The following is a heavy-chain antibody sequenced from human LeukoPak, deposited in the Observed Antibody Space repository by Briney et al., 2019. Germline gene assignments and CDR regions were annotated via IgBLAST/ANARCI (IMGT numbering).Heavy chain of an antibody. J-gene: IGHJ4*02. V-gene: IGHV1-2*02. CDR1: GYTFTGYY. D-gene: IGHD2-2*01. Sequence: ASVKVSCTASGYTFTGYYMHWVRQAPGQGGGGRGWINPNSGGTNYAQKFQGRVTMTRDTSISTAYMERSRLRSDDTAVYYCASFYCSSTSCSHWGRRYFDYWGEGTLVTVSS. CDR3: ASFYCSSTSCSHWGRRYFDY. CDR2: INPNSGGT.